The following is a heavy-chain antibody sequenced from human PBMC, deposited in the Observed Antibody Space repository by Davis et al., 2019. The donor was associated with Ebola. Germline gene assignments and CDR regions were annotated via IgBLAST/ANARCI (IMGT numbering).Heavy chain of an antibody. D-gene: IGHD2-15*01. CDR2: MNPNSGNT. CDR3: ARGVYCSGGSCYWRGSDY. V-gene: IGHV1-8*01. CDR1: GYTFTSYD. J-gene: IGHJ4*02. Sequence: ASVKVSCKASGYTFTSYDINWVRQATGQGLEWMGWMNPNSGNTGYAQKFQGRVTMTRNTSISTAYMELSSLRSEDTAVYYCARGVYCSGGSCYWRGSDYWGQGTLVTVSS.